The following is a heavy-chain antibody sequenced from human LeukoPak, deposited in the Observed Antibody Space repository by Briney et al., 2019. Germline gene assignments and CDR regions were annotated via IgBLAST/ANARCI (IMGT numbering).Heavy chain of an antibody. D-gene: IGHD1-26*01. J-gene: IGHJ4*02. CDR2: INHSGST. Sequence: SETLSLTCAVYGGSFSGYYWSWIRQPPGKGLEWIGEINHSGSTNYNPSLKSRVTISVDTSKNQFSLKLSSVTAADTAVYYCASGSTGQWELRRVPHCWGQGTLVTVSS. CDR1: GGSFSGYY. CDR3: ASGSTGQWELRRVPHC. V-gene: IGHV4-34*01.